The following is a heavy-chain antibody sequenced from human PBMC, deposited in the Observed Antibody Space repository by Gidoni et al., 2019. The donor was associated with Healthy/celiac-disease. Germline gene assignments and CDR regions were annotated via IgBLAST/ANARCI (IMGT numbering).Heavy chain of an antibody. CDR3: ARDPPDDDFWSGYYTGPYFQH. V-gene: IGHV1-18*01. J-gene: IGHJ1*01. D-gene: IGHD3-3*01. CDR1: GYTFTSYC. CDR2: ISAYNGNT. Sequence: QVQLVQSGAEVKKPGASVKVSCKASGYTFTSYCIGWVRQAPGQGLEWMGWISAYNGNTNYAQKLQGRVTMTTDTSTSTAYMELRSLRSDDTAVYYCARDPPDDDFWSGYYTGPYFQHWGQGTLVTVSS.